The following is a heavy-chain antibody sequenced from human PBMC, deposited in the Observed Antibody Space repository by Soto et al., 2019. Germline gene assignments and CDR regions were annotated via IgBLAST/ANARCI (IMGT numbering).Heavy chain of an antibody. D-gene: IGHD3-3*01. CDR1: GFTFSSYW. J-gene: IGHJ6*02. V-gene: IGHV3-74*01. CDR2: INSDGSST. CDR3: ARDQESITIFGVVIGTDYGMDV. Sequence: VGSLRLSCAASGFTFSSYWMHWVRQAPGKGLVWVSRINSDGSSTSYADSVKGRFTISRDNAKNTLYLQMNSLRAEDTAVYYCARDQESITIFGVVIGTDYGMDVWGQGTTVTVSS.